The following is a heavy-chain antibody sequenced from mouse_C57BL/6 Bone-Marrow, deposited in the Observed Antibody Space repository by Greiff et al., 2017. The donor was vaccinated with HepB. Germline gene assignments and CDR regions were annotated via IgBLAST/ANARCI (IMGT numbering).Heavy chain of an antibody. Sequence: QVQLQQPGAELVMPGASVKLSCKASGYTFTSYWIHWVKQRPGQGLEWIGEIDPSDSYTNYNQKFKGKSTLTVDKSYSTAYMQLSSLTSEDSAVYYFAREKTLPDDMDYWGQGTSVTVSS. D-gene: IGHD2-1*01. CDR2: IDPSDSYT. V-gene: IGHV1-69*01. J-gene: IGHJ4*01. CDR1: GYTFTSYW. CDR3: AREKTLPDDMDY.